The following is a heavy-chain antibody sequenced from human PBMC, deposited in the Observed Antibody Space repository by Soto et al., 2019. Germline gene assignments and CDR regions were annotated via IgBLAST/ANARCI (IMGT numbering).Heavy chain of an antibody. CDR3: ARVPLAGGGLELRDYYYYGMDV. V-gene: IGHV6-1*01. Sequence: RSPTLSRPCANSGGSVSRNSAAWNWIRQSPSRGLEWLGRTYYRSKWYNDYAVSVKSRITINPDTSKNQFSLQLNSVTPEDTAVYYCARVPLAGGGLELRDYYYYGMDVWGQGTTVTVSS. CDR1: GGSVSRNSAA. CDR2: TYYRSKWYN. J-gene: IGHJ6*02. D-gene: IGHD1-7*01.